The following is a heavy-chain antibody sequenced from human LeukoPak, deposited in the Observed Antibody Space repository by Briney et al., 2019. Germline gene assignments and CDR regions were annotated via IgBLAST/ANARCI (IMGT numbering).Heavy chain of an antibody. J-gene: IGHJ3*02. CDR2: ISSSGSTI. CDR3: ARVQKNTVTTAFDI. V-gene: IGHV3-11*01. D-gene: IGHD4-17*01. CDR1: GCTFSSYY. Sequence: GGSLRLSCAASGCTFSSYYMSWIRQAPGKGLEWVSYISSSGSTIYYADSVRGRFTISRDNAKNSLYLQMNSLRAEDTSVYYCARVQKNTVTTAFDIWGQGTMVTVSS.